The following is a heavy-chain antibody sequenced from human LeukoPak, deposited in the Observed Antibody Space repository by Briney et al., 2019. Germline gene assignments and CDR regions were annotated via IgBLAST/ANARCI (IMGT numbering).Heavy chain of an antibody. J-gene: IGHJ6*03. CDR1: GYTSTSYD. CDR3: ARGRVISSSWKKTSYYMDV. CDR2: MNPNSGNT. V-gene: IGHV1-8*03. Sequence: ASVKVSCKASGYTSTSYDINWVRQATGQGLEWMGWMNPNSGNTGYAQKFQGRVTITRNTSISTAYMELSSLRSEDTAVYYCARGRVISSSWKKTSYYMDVWGKGTTVTVSS. D-gene: IGHD6-13*01.